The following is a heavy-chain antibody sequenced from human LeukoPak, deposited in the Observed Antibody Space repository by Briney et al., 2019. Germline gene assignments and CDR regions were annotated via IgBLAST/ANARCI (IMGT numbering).Heavy chain of an antibody. D-gene: IGHD6-13*01. CDR1: GFTFSSYG. Sequence: GGTLRLSCAASGFTFSSYGMSWVRQAPGKGLEWVSRFNSDGSNTSYADSVKGRFTISRDNAKNSLYLQMNSLRVEDTAVYHCARTGYSTTGAGGYFDYWGQGTLVTVSS. CDR3: ARTGYSTTGAGGYFDY. V-gene: IGHV3-74*01. CDR2: FNSDGSNT. J-gene: IGHJ4*02.